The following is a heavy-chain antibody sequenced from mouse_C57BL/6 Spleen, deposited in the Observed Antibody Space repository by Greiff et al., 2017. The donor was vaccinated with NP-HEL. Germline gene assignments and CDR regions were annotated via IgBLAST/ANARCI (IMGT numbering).Heavy chain of an antibody. D-gene: IGHD2-4*01. CDR1: GFTFSSYA. Sequence: EVQGVESGEGLVKPGGSLKLSCAASGFTFSSYAMSWVRQTPEKRLEWVAYISSGGDYIYYADTVKGRSTISSDNARNTLYLQMSSLKSEDTAMYYCKSDAGYDYVWFAYWGQGTLVTVSA. J-gene: IGHJ3*01. CDR3: KSDAGYDYVWFAY. CDR2: ISSGGDYI. V-gene: IGHV5-9-1*02.